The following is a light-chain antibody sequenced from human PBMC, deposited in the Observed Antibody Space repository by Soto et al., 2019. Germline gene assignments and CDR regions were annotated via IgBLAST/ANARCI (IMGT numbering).Light chain of an antibody. CDR2: AAS. V-gene: IGKV1-39*01. Sequence: DIQMTQSPSSLSASVGDRVTITCRASQSISSYLNWYQQKPGKAPKLLIYAASSLQSGVPSRFSGSGSGTDFPLTTSSLQPEDFATYYCQQSYSTPTVTFGQGTKLEIK. J-gene: IGKJ2*01. CDR3: QQSYSTPTVT. CDR1: QSISSY.